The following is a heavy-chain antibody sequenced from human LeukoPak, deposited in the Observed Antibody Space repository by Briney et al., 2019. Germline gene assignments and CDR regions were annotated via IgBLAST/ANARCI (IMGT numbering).Heavy chain of an antibody. CDR1: GFTFSGSA. D-gene: IGHD6-13*01. CDR2: IRSKANSYAT. Sequence: GGSLRLSCAASGFTFSGSAMHWVRQASGKGLEWVGRIRSKANSYATAYAASVKGRFTISRDDSKNTAYLQMNSLKTEDTAVYYCTSYIAAAGRTKAFDNWGQGTMVAVSS. J-gene: IGHJ3*02. V-gene: IGHV3-73*01. CDR3: TSYIAAAGRTKAFDN.